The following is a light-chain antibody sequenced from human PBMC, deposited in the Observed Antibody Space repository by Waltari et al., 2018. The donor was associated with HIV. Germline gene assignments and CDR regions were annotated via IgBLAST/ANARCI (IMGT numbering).Light chain of an antibody. J-gene: IGLJ2*01. Sequence: QSALTQPPSASGSPGQSVTISCTGTSSDVGAYNYVSWFQQHPGKAPKLMIYDVTKRPSGVPDRFSASKSGNTASLTVSGRQAEDEADYYCASHAGSKDVFGGGTRLTVL. CDR1: SSDVGAYNY. V-gene: IGLV2-8*01. CDR2: DVT. CDR3: ASHAGSKDV.